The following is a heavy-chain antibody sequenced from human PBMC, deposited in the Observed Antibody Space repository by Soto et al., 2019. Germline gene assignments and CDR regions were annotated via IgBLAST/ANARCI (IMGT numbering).Heavy chain of an antibody. CDR3: AKRSSSATFNY. CDR2: ISGSDDST. J-gene: IGHJ4*02. V-gene: IGHV3-23*01. CDR1: GFTFSSYA. Sequence: EVQLLESGGGLVQPGESLRLSCAASGFTFSSYAMSWVRQAPGKGLEWVSVISGSDDSTYYAGSVKGRFTISRDNSKSTVYLQMNSLRAEDTAVYYCAKRSSSATFNYWGQGTLVTVS. D-gene: IGHD6-6*01.